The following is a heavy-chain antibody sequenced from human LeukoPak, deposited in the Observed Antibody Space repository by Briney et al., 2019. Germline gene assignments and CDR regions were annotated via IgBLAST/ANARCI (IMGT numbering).Heavy chain of an antibody. CDR3: AREFHYSTGWSNSFDY. CDR1: GGSISSYY. Sequence: SETLSLTCTVSGGSISSYYWSWIRQPAGKGLEWIGRIYTSESTNYNPSLKSRVTMSVDTSKNQFSLKLSSVTAADTAVYYCAREFHYSTGWSNSFDYWGQGTLVTVSS. CDR2: IYTSEST. D-gene: IGHD6-13*01. J-gene: IGHJ4*02. V-gene: IGHV4-4*07.